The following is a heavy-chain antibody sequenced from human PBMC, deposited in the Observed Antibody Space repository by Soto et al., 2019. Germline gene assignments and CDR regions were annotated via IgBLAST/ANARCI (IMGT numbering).Heavy chain of an antibody. D-gene: IGHD3-10*01. CDR2: IYYSGST. CDR3: ARTLRWFGELDTDAFDI. Sequence: QLQLQESGPGLVKPSETLSLTCTVSVGSISSSSYYWGWIRQPPGKGLEWIGSIYYSGSTYYNPPLKSRVTISVDTSNNQFSLKLGSVTAADTAVYYCARTLRWFGELDTDAFDIWGQGTMVTVSS. V-gene: IGHV4-39*01. J-gene: IGHJ3*02. CDR1: VGSISSSSYY.